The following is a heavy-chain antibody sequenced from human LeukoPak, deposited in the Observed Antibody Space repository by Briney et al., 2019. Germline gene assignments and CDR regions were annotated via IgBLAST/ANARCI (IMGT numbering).Heavy chain of an antibody. V-gene: IGHV3-7*01. Sequence: GGSLRLSCAASGFTFSSYWMSWVRPAPGKGLEGVANIKQDGSEKYYVDSVKGRFTISRDNAKNSLYLQMNSLRAEDTAVYYCARVVDLNWFDPWGQGTLVTVSS. CDR2: IKQDGSEK. CDR3: ARVVDLNWFDP. J-gene: IGHJ5*02. CDR1: GFTFSSYW.